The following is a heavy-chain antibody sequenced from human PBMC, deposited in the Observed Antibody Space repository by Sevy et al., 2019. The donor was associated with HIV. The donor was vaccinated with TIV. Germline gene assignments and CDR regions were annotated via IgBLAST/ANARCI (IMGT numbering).Heavy chain of an antibody. Sequence: GGSLRLSCAGSGFTFRSYGIHWVRQSPGKGLEWVAFISFDGRKTYSADSVKGRFTVSRDNSNNALYLQMNNLRTEDTTMYYCAKDILGDNSPWFFFDYWGQGTQVTVSS. CDR1: GFTFRSYG. CDR3: AKDILGDNSPWFFFDY. J-gene: IGHJ4*02. V-gene: IGHV3-30*18. D-gene: IGHD3-9*01. CDR2: ISFDGRKT.